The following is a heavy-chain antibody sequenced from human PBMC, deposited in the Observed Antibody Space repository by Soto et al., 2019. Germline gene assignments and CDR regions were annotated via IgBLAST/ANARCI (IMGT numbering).Heavy chain of an antibody. J-gene: IGHJ4*02. CDR1: GYTFTSYG. D-gene: IGHD6-13*01. CDR2: ISAYNGNT. CDR3: AGDLPIAAAGTLVDY. V-gene: IGHV1-18*01. Sequence: QVQLVQSGAVVKKPGASVKVSCKASGYTFTSYGISWVRQAPGQGLEWMGWISAYNGNTNYAQKLQGRVTMTTDTSTSTAYMELRSLRSDDTAVYYCAGDLPIAAAGTLVDYWGQGTLVTVSS.